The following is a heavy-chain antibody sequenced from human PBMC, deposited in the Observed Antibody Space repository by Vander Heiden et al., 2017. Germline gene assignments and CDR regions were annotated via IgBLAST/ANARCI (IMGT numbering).Heavy chain of an antibody. D-gene: IGHD3-22*01. CDR3: ANYDSSGYYFDGGY. J-gene: IGHJ4*02. CDR1: GFTSGSYW. V-gene: IGHV3-7*01. CDR2: IKQDGSEK. Sequence: EVQLVESGGGLVQPGGSLRLSRAATGFTSGSYWMSWVRQAPGKGLEWVANIKQDGSEKYYVDSVKGRFTISRDNAKNSLYLQMNSLRAEDTAVYYCANYDSSGYYFDGGYWGQGTLVTVSS.